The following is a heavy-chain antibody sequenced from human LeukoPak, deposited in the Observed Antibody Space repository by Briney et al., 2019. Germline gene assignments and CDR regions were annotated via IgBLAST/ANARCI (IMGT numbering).Heavy chain of an antibody. CDR2: IIPILGIA. Sequence: SVKVSCKASGYTFTSYDISWVRQAPGQGLEWMGRIIPILGIANYAQKFQGRVTITADKSTSTAYMELSSLRSEDTAVYYCARDPPDYGDYQPDFDYWGQGTLVTVSS. V-gene: IGHV1-69*04. D-gene: IGHD4-17*01. CDR3: ARDPPDYGDYQPDFDY. J-gene: IGHJ4*02. CDR1: GYTFTSYD.